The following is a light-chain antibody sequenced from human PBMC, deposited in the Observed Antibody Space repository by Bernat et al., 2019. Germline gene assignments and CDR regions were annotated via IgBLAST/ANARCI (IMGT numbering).Light chain of an antibody. CDR1: SSDVGAYNY. CDR2: GVT. CDR3: SSYTSTSTPYV. J-gene: IGLJ1*01. Sequence: QSALTQPASVSGSPGQSITISCTGTSSDVGAYNYVSLYQQHPGKAPKLMIYGVTDRPSGVSIRFSGSKSGNTASLTISGLQAEDEADYYCSSYTSTSTPYVFGTGTKVTVL. V-gene: IGLV2-14*03.